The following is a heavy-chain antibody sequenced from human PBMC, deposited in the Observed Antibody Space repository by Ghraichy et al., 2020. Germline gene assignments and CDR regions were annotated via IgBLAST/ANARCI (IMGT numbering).Heavy chain of an antibody. CDR3: AKDPSLSWEHHLRYFDY. J-gene: IGHJ4*02. CDR1: GFTFSSYA. CDR2: ISGSGGST. D-gene: IGHD1-26*01. Sequence: GGSLRLSCAASGFTFSSYAMSWVRQAPGKGLEWVSAISGSGGSTYYADSVKGRFTISRDNSKNTLYLQMNSLRAEDTAVYYCAKDPSLSWEHHLRYFDYWGQGTLVTVSS. V-gene: IGHV3-23*01.